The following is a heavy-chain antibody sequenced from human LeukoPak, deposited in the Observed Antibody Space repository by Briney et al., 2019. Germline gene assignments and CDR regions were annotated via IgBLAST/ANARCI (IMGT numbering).Heavy chain of an antibody. J-gene: IGHJ4*02. CDR1: GFIFTDHW. CDR3: ARAVDVADY. V-gene: IGHV3-7*01. Sequence: PGGSLGLSCVASGFIFTDHWMSWVRQAPGKGLEWVANIKEDESAKFYADSVRGRFTISRDNAKNSLYLQMNNLRVEDTAVYYCARAVDVADYWGRGTLVTV. CDR2: IKEDESAK. D-gene: IGHD3-16*01.